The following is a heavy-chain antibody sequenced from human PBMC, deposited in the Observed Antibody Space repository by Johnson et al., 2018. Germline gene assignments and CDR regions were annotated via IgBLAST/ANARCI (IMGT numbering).Heavy chain of an antibody. CDR1: GFTFSSYS. V-gene: IGHV3-21*01. CDR3: ARDRVAAPPDAFDI. Sequence: VQLVESGGGLVKPGGSLRLSCAASGFTFSSYSMNWVRQAPGKGLEWVSSISSSSSYIYYADSVKGRFTISRDNAKNSLYLQMNSRRAEDTAVYYCARDRVAAPPDAFDIWGQGTMVTVSS. D-gene: IGHD6-6*01. J-gene: IGHJ3*02. CDR2: ISSSSSYI.